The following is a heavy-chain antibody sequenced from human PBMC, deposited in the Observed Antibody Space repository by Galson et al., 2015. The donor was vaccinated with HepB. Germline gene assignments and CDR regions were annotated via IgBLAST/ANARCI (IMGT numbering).Heavy chain of an antibody. V-gene: IGHV3-11*01. CDR1: GFTFSDYY. Sequence: SLRLSCAASGFTFSDYYMSWIRQAPGKGLEWVSYISSSGSTIYYADSVKGRFTISRDNAKNSLYLQTNSLRAEDTAVYYCARAPRGGWLPYYFDYWGQGTLVTVSS. CDR2: ISSSGSTI. J-gene: IGHJ4*02. D-gene: IGHD5-24*01. CDR3: ARAPRGGWLPYYFDY.